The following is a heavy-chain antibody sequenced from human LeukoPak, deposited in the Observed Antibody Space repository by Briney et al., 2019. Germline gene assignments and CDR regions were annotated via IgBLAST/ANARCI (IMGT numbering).Heavy chain of an antibody. CDR2: TYYRSKWYN. CDR3: ARESSPDTAMVSVVDY. CDR1: GDSVSSNSAA. J-gene: IGHJ4*02. V-gene: IGHV6-1*01. Sequence: SQTLSLTCAISGDSVSSNSAAWNWIRQSPSRGLEWLGRTYYRSKWYNDYAVSVKSRITINPDTSKNQLSLQLNSVTPEDTAVYYCARESSPDTAMVSVVDYWGQGTLVTVSS. D-gene: IGHD5-18*01.